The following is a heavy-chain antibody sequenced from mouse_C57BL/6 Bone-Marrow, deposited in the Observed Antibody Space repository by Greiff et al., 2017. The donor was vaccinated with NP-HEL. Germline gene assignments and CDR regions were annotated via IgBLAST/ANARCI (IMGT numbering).Heavy chain of an antibody. Sequence: VQLQQSGAELVRPGASVTLSCKASGSTFTDYDMHWVKQTPVHGLEWIGAIDPETGGTAYNQKFKGKAILTADKSSSPAYRELRSLTSEDSAVYYCTRRFLWFAYWGQGTLVTVSA. V-gene: IGHV1-15*01. CDR2: IDPETGGT. CDR1: GSTFTDYD. CDR3: TRRFLWFAY. J-gene: IGHJ3*01.